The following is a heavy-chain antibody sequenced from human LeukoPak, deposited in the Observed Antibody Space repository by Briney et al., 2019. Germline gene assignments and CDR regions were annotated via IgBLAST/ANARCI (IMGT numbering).Heavy chain of an antibody. V-gene: IGHV3-33*01. CDR1: GFTFSSYG. CDR2: IWYDGSNK. CDR3: AREAYIAVAGTDYYYYGMDV. Sequence: GGSLRLSCAASGFTFSSYGMHWVRQAPGKGLEWVAVIWYDGSNKYYADSVKGRFTISRDNSKNPLYLQMNSLRAEDTAVYYCAREAYIAVAGTDYYYYGMDVWGKGTTVTVSS. J-gene: IGHJ6*04. D-gene: IGHD6-19*01.